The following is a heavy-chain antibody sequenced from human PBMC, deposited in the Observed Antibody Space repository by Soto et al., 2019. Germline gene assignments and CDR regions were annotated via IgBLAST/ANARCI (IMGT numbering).Heavy chain of an antibody. CDR1: GFTFSSYW. CDR2: INSDGSST. CDR3: ARDGGDHNNGFDP. J-gene: IGHJ5*02. Sequence: GGSLRLSCAASGFTFSSYWMHWVRQAPGKGLVWVSRINSDGSSTSYADSVKGRFTISRDNAKNTLYLPMNSLRAEDTAVYYCARDGGDHNNGFDPWGQGTLVTVSS. D-gene: IGHD2-21*02. V-gene: IGHV3-74*01.